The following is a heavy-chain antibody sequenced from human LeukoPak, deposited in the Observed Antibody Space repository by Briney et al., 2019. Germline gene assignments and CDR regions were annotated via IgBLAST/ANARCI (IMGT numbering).Heavy chain of an antibody. CDR1: GYTFTDYY. V-gene: IGHV1-2*02. CDR3: ARGIAAAGTFDY. D-gene: IGHD6-13*01. J-gene: IGHJ4*02. CDR2: INPNSGVT. Sequence: ASVTVSFKASGYTFTDYYLHWVRQAPGQGGEWMGWINPNSGVTNFAQKFQGRVTMTRDTAISTAYMDLSRLRSDDTAVYYCARGIAAAGTFDYWGQGSLVTVSS.